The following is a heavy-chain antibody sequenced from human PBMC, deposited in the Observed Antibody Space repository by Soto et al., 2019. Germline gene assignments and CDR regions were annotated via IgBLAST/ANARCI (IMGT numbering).Heavy chain of an antibody. CDR2: ISAYNGNT. CDR1: GYTFTSYG. Sequence: ASVKVSCKASGYTFTSYGISWVRQAPGQGLEWMGWISAYNGNTNYAQKLQGRVTMTTDTSTSTAYMELRSLRSDDTAVYYCARVTRITMVRGVNDYWGQGTLVTVSS. V-gene: IGHV1-18*01. J-gene: IGHJ4*02. CDR3: ARVTRITMVRGVNDY. D-gene: IGHD3-10*01.